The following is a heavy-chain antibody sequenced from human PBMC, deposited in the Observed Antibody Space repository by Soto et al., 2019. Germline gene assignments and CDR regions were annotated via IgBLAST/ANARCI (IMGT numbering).Heavy chain of an antibody. D-gene: IGHD2-15*01. Sequence: QVQLVESGGGVVQPGRSLRLSCAASGFTFSSYGMHWVRQAPGKGLEWVAVIWYDGSNKYYADSVKGRFTISRDNSKNTLYLQMNSLRAEDTAVYYCARDRHYCSGGSCYRRFDYWGQGTLVTVSS. CDR3: ARDRHYCSGGSCYRRFDY. CDR1: GFTFSSYG. V-gene: IGHV3-33*01. J-gene: IGHJ4*02. CDR2: IWYDGSNK.